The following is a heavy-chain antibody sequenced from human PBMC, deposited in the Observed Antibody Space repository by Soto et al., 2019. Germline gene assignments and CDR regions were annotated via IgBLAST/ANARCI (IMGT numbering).Heavy chain of an antibody. CDR2: IYYSGST. CDR1: GGSISSVGHY. D-gene: IGHD6-25*01. Sequence: SESLSLTCSVSGGSISSVGHYWTWIRQQPGKGLVWLGYIYYSGSTDYNPSLKSRATISVDRSKNQFSLNLSSVTAADTAIYYCARESGGYDSSTRYGLDVWGQGTTVTVSS. CDR3: ARESGGYDSSTRYGLDV. V-gene: IGHV4-31*03. J-gene: IGHJ6*02.